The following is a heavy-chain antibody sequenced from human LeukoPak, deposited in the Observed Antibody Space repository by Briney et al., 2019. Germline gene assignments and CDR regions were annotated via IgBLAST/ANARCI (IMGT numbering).Heavy chain of an antibody. J-gene: IGHJ4*02. CDR3: AREDNTARTAIDY. CDR2: ISSSSSTI. CDR1: GFTFSSYS. Sequence: GGSLRLSCAASGFTFSSYSMNWVRQAPGKGLEWVSYISSSSSTIYYADSVKGRFTISRDNAKNSLYLQMNSLRAEDTAVYYCAREDNTARTAIDYWGQGTLVTVSS. V-gene: IGHV3-48*01. D-gene: IGHD5-18*01.